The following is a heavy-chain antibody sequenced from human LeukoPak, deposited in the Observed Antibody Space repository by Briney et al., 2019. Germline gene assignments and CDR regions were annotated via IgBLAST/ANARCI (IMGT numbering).Heavy chain of an antibody. Sequence: GGSLRLFCAASGFTVSSIYMTWVRQAPGKGLEWVSVIYTGGTYYADSVKGRFTISRDDSKNTLHLQMKSLRAEDTAVYYCVSSPVLRYFAYWGQGTLVSVSP. V-gene: IGHV3-66*01. CDR2: IYTGGT. J-gene: IGHJ4*02. D-gene: IGHD3-9*01. CDR3: VSSPVLRYFAY. CDR1: GFTVSSIY.